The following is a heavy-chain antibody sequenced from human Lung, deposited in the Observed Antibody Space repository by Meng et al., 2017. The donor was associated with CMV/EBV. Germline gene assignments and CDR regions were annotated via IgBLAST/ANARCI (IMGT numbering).Heavy chain of an antibody. J-gene: IGHJ6*02. CDR2: IRSKANSYAT. V-gene: IGHV3-73*01. CDR1: GFTFSGSA. CDR3: TSHSYDFWRGMDV. D-gene: IGHD3-3*01. Sequence: GEXXKISCAASGFTFSGSAMHWVRQASGKGLEWVGRIRSKANSYATAYAASVKGRFTISRDESKNTAYLQMNSLKTEDTAVYYCTSHSYDFWRGMDVWGQAXTVTVSS.